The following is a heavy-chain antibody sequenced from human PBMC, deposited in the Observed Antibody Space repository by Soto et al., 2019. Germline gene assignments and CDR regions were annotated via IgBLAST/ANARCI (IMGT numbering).Heavy chain of an antibody. CDR1: GYTFTSYG. V-gene: IGHV1-18*01. D-gene: IGHD4-17*01. CDR2: ISAYNGNT. Sequence: ASVKVSCKASGYTFTSYGISWVRQAPGQGLEWMGWISAYNGNTNYAQKLQGRVTMTTDTSTSTAYMELRSLRSDDTAVYYCARDQDYGDYVGAFDIWGQGTMVTVSS. CDR3: ARDQDYGDYVGAFDI. J-gene: IGHJ3*02.